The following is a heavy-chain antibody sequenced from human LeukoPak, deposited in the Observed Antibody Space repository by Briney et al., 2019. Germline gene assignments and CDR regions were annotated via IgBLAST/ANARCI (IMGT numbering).Heavy chain of an antibody. J-gene: IGHJ3*02. Sequence: SVTLSLTCTVSGGSITRSTDYWGWIRQPPGKGLEWIGSINYSGITYYNPSLKSRVTKSVDTSKNQFSLDLNSVTAADTAVYYCARHDRGGLDAFDIWGQGTMVTVFS. V-gene: IGHV4-39*01. CDR3: ARHDRGGLDAFDI. CDR1: GGSITRSTDY. CDR2: INYSGIT. D-gene: IGHD3-16*01.